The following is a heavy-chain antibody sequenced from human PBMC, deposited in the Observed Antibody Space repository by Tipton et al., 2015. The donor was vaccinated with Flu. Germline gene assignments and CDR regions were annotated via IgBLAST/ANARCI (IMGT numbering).Heavy chain of an antibody. D-gene: IGHD2-21*01. V-gene: IGHV4-59*02. CDR2: VFYSGSG. Sequence: TLSLTCTVSGGPVSSYYWSWIRQSPGKGLEWIGSVFYSGSGDYNPSLKSRVTMSVDTSKNQFSLELRSVTAADTAVYYCAGGVIVALTSPLEYWGQGTLVTVSS. CDR3: AGGVIVALTSPLEY. J-gene: IGHJ4*02. CDR1: GGPVSSYY.